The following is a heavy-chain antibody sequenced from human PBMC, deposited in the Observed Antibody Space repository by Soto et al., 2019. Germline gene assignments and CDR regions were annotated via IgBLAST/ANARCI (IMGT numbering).Heavy chain of an antibody. CDR3: AKGQFGELSP. V-gene: IGHV3-23*01. J-gene: IGHJ5*02. Sequence: PGGSLRLSCAASGFTFSSYAMSWVRQAPGKGLEWVSAISGSGGSKYYADSVKGRFTISRDNSKNTLYLQMNSLRAVDTAVYYCAKGQFGELSPWGQGTLVTVSS. CDR2: ISGSGGSK. D-gene: IGHD3-10*01. CDR1: GFTFSSYA.